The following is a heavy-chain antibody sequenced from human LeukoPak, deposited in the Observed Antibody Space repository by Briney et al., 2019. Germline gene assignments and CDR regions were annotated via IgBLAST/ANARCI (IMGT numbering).Heavy chain of an antibody. CDR3: ARSKGSLWGIAAAGEGSGFDP. CDR2: INPNSGGT. V-gene: IGHV1-2*04. Sequence: ASVKVSCKASGYTFTGYYMHWVRQAPGQGLEWMGWINPNSGGTNYAQKFQGWVTMTRDTSISTAYMELSRLRSDDTAVYYCARSKGSLWGIAAAGEGSGFDPWGQGTLVTVSS. J-gene: IGHJ5*02. CDR1: GYTFTGYY. D-gene: IGHD6-13*01.